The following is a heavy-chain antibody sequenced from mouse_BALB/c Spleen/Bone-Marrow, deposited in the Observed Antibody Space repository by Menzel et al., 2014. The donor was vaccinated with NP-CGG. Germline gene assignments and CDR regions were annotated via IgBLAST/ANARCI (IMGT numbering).Heavy chain of an antibody. CDR2: IWGGGST. D-gene: IGHD1-1*01. Sequence: VKLMESGPGLVAPSQSLSITCTVSGFSLSRYSVHWVRQPPGKGLEWLGMIWGGGSTDYDSALKSRLSISKDNSKSQVFLKMNSLQTDDTAMYYCARVVATDWYFDVWGAGTTVTVSS. V-gene: IGHV2-6-4*01. CDR3: ARVVATDWYFDV. CDR1: GFSLSRYS. J-gene: IGHJ1*01.